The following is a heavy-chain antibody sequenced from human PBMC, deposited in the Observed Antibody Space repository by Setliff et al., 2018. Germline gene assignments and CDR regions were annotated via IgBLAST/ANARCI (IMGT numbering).Heavy chain of an antibody. D-gene: IGHD3-3*01. CDR3: ARQAISGSDAFDI. Sequence: GESLKISCKGSGYTFTNYWLGWVRQMPGKGLEWVGIIYPGDSDTRDSPSFQGQVTISADKSISIAYLQWSSLKASDTAMYYCARQAISGSDAFDIWGQGTLVTVSS. CDR2: IYPGDSDT. V-gene: IGHV5-51*01. J-gene: IGHJ3*02. CDR1: GYTFTNYW.